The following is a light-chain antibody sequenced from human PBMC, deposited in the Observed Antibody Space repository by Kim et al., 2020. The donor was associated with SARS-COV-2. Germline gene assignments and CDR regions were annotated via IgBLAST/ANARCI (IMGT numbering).Light chain of an antibody. CDR1: KSVSASY. J-gene: IGKJ4*01. Sequence: PGERATLSCRASKSVSASYLAWYQQKPGQAPRLLISGASSRATGIPDRFSGTGSGTDFTLTISRLEPEDFAVYYCQQYYSSPLTFGGGTKV. V-gene: IGKV3-20*01. CDR2: GAS. CDR3: QQYYSSPLT.